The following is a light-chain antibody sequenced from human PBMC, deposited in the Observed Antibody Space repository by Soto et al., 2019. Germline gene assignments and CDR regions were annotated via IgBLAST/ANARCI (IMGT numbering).Light chain of an antibody. CDR3: QQYGNSTQT. CDR1: QSVSDK. V-gene: IGKV3-15*01. J-gene: IGKJ1*01. Sequence: EIVMTQSPATLSVSPGERATLSCRASQSVSDKSAWYQQKPGQAPRLLIFGASTRATGIPARFSGSGSGTEFTLTISSLQSEDFAVYYCQQYGNSTQTFGQGTKVDIK. CDR2: GAS.